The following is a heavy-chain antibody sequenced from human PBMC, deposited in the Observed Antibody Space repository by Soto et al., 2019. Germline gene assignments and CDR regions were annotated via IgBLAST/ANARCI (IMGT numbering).Heavy chain of an antibody. J-gene: IGHJ4*02. CDR3: ARVGYGSSTNCYLNF. V-gene: IGHV1-69*01. D-gene: IGHD2-2*03. CDR2: IIPIFGTA. Sequence: QVQLVQSGAEVKKPGSSVKVSCKASGGTFSSYAISWVRQAPGQGLEWMGGIIPIFGTANYAQKFQGRVTIAADESPCRAHMELCSTRSEDTAVYYGARVGYGSSTNCYLNFWGQGTPVTVSS. CDR1: GGTFSSYA.